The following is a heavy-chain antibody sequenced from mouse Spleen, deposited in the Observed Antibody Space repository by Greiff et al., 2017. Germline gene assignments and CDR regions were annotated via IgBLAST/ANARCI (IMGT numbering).Heavy chain of an antibody. J-gene: IGHJ3*01. CDR3: TTDGDYAIAY. CDR2: IDPENGDT. CDR1: GFNIKDDY. V-gene: IGHV14-4*01. Sequence: EVQLQQSGAELVRPGASVKLSCTASGFNIKDDYMHWVKQRPEQGLEWIGWIDPENGDTEYASKFQGKATITADTSSNTAYLQLSSLTSEDTAVYYCTTDGDYAIAYWGQGTLVTVSA. D-gene: IGHD2-13*01.